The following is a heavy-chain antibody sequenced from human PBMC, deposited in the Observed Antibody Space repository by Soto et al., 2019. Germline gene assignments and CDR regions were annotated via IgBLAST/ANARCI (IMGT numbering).Heavy chain of an antibody. D-gene: IGHD1-26*01. CDR1: GFTFSSYG. CDR2: ISYDGGHT. CDR3: ASNSGSYLNELDY. J-gene: IGHJ4*02. Sequence: RLSCAASGFTFSSYGMNWVRQAPGQGLEWVALISYDGGHTYYADSVKGRFTISRDKSKNTLNLQMNSLRPEDTAVYYCASNSGSYLNELDYWGQGTLVTVSS. V-gene: IGHV3-30*03.